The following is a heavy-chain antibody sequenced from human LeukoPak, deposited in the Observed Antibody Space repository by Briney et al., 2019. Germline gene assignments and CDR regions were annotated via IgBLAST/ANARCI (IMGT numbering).Heavy chain of an antibody. CDR1: GFTFEDYA. CDR2: LSGDGVSA. V-gene: IGHV3-43*02. D-gene: IGHD3-10*01. CDR3: AKGLFGGHLTYGMDV. Sequence: PGGSLRLSCAASGFTFEDYAMHWVRQTPGKGLEWVSLLSGDGVSALYADSVEGRFAISRDNSANSLYLQMNSLRAEDTALYYCAKGLFGGHLTYGMDVWGQGTTVTVSS. J-gene: IGHJ6*02.